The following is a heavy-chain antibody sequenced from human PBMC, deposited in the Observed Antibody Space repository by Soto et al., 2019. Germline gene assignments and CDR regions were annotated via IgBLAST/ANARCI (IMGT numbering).Heavy chain of an antibody. Sequence: QVQLHEQGPGMVKPSQTLSLTCTVSGGSISSGAYYWNWIRPHPGKGLECIGHKSYSGSTYYNPSLNSPDIISLDPSQNQFSVTLSPLTAADTAVYYCARGLGHWGSYFDSWVQVRLLTVSS. CDR3: ARGLGHWGSYFDS. CDR1: GGSISSGAYY. V-gene: IGHV4-31*01. J-gene: IGHJ4*02. CDR2: KSYSGST. D-gene: IGHD7-27*01.